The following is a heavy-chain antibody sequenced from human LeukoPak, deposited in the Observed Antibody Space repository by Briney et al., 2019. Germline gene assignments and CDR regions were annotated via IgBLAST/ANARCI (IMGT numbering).Heavy chain of an antibody. CDR1: GFTFDDYA. CDR3: AKGLEREYYYYYYGMDV. J-gene: IGHJ6*04. V-gene: IGHV3-43D*04. Sequence: GGSLRLSCAASGFTFDDYAMHWVRQAPGKGLEWVSLINWDGGSTYYADSVKGRFTISRDNSKNSLYLQMNSLRAEDTALYYCAKGLEREYYYYYYGMDVWGKGTTVAVSS. CDR2: INWDGGST. D-gene: IGHD1-1*01.